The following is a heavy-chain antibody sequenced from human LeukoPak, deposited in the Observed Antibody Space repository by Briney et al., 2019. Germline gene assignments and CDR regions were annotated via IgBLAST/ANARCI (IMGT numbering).Heavy chain of an antibody. CDR2: SIPTFVTA. Sequence: ASVKVSCKAPEATLSSYAISWVQQAPGQGLKWMEGSIPTFVTATYAQKFQVRVTIAADTSTSTAYMERRSLRSEDTDVYYSARAVDSYGPWGVDYWGQGTLVTVSS. CDR1: EATLSSYA. V-gene: IGHV1-69*06. D-gene: IGHD5-18*01. J-gene: IGHJ4*02. CDR3: ARAVDSYGPWGVDY.